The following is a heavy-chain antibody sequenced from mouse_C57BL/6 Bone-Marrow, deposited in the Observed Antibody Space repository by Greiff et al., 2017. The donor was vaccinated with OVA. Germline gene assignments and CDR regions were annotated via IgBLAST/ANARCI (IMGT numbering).Heavy chain of an antibody. D-gene: IGHD2-1*01. CDR3: ARDGNFYYFDD. CDR1: GFTFSSYG. J-gene: IGHJ2*01. V-gene: IGHV5-6*02. Sequence: DVKLVESGGDLVKPGGSLKLSCAASGFTFSSYGMSWVRQTPDKRLEWVATISSGGSYTYYPDSVKGRFTISRDNAKNTLYLQMSSLKSEDTAMYYCARDGNFYYFDDWGQGTTLTVSS. CDR2: ISSGGSYT.